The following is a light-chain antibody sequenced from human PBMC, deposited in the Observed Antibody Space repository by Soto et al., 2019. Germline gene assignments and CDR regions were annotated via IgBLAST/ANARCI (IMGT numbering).Light chain of an antibody. CDR3: QQSYNTPWT. CDR1: QIVSAY. V-gene: IGKV1-39*01. CDR2: AAS. Sequence: DIQMTQSPSSLSASVGDRVTITCRASQIVSAYLNWYQQKPGKAPELLISAASSLQSGVPSRFSGSGSGTDFTLTISSLQPADFATYYCQQSYNTPWTFGQGTKVEI. J-gene: IGKJ1*01.